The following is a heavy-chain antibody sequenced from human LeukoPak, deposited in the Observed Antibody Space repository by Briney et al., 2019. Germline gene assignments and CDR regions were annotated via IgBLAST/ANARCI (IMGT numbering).Heavy chain of an antibody. CDR2: ISAYNGYT. D-gene: IGHD4-17*01. J-gene: IGHJ4*02. CDR1: GYTFTSYG. Sequence: ASVKVSCKASGYTFTSYGISWVRQAPGQGLEWMGWISAYNGYTNYAQKLQGRVTMTTDTSTSTAYMELRSLRSDDTAVYYCARGDDYGDYVGYFDYWGQGTLVTVSS. V-gene: IGHV1-18*01. CDR3: ARGDDYGDYVGYFDY.